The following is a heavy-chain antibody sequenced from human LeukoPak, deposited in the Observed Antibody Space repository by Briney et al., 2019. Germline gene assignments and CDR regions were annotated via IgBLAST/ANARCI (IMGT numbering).Heavy chain of an antibody. Sequence: GGSLTLSCTASGFTFGDYAMSWFRQAPGRGLEWVGFIRSKAYGGTTEYAASVKGRFTISRDDSKSIAYLQMNSLKTEDTAVYYCTREGSGSYWDYFDYWGQGTLVTVSS. CDR1: GFTFGDYA. V-gene: IGHV3-49*03. CDR3: TREGSGSYWDYFDY. D-gene: IGHD3-10*01. CDR2: IRSKAYGGTT. J-gene: IGHJ4*02.